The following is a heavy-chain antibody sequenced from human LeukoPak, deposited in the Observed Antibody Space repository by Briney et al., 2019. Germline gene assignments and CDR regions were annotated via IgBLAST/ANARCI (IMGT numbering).Heavy chain of an antibody. J-gene: IGHJ4*02. CDR3: ASARHGDYVWDY. D-gene: IGHD4-17*01. V-gene: IGHV5-51*01. CDR1: GYSFTYW. Sequence: ESLKISCKGSGYSFTYWIGWVRQMPGKGLEWMGIIYSGDSRTKYSPSFQGRVTISADNSISTAYLQWSSLEASDTAMYYCASARHGDYVWDYWGQGTLVTVSS. CDR2: IYSGDSRT.